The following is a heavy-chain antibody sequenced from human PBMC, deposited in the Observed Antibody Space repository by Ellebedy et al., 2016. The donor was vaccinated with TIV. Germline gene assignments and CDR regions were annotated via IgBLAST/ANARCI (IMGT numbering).Heavy chain of an antibody. D-gene: IGHD2-21*02. CDR2: IDPSVGST. CDR1: GDSFTRYY. Sequence: ASVKVSCKVSGDSFTRYYLHWLRQARGQGIEWMGVIDPSVGSTTYAQKFQDRVAVTRDTSTRTVYMELSHLRSEDTALYFCARDISRGTAAVRDYWGQGTLVTVSS. J-gene: IGHJ4*02. CDR3: ARDISRGTAAVRDY. V-gene: IGHV1-46*01.